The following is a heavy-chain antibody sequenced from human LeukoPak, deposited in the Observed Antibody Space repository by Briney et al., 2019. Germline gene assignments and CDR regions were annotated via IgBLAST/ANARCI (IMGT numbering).Heavy chain of an antibody. CDR3: ATSRSGPFDY. V-gene: IGHV4-34*01. J-gene: IGHJ4*02. CDR1: GGSFSGYY. Sequence: PSETLSLTCAVYGGSFSGYYWSWIRQPPGKGLEWIGEINHSGCTNYNPSLKSRVTISVDTSKNQFSLKLSSVTAADTAVYYCATSRSGPFDYWGQGTLVTVSS. CDR2: INHSGCT. D-gene: IGHD3-10*01.